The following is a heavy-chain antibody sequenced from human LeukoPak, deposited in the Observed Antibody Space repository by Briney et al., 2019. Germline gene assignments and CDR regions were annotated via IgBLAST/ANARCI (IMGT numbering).Heavy chain of an antibody. V-gene: IGHV4-61*02. CDR1: GGSISSGSYY. J-gene: IGHJ4*02. CDR3: ARGELRSGWPHFDY. Sequence: PSQTLSLTCTVSGGSISSGSYYWSWIRQPAGKGLEWIGRIYTSGSTNYNPSLKSRVTISVDTSKNQFSLKLSSVTAADTAVYYCARGELRSGWPHFDYWGQGTLVTVSS. D-gene: IGHD6-19*01. CDR2: IYTSGST.